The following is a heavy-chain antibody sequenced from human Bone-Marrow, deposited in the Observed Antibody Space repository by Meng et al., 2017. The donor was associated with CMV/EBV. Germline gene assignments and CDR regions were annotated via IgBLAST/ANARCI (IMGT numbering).Heavy chain of an antibody. CDR3: ASGSARKYSSSSPLGY. V-gene: IGHV3-7*01. CDR1: GFTFSSYW. Sequence: GESLKISCAASGFTFSSYWMSWVRQAPGKGLEWVANIKQDGSEKYCVDSVKGRFTISRDNAKNSLYLQMNSLRAEDTAVYYCASGSARKYSSSSPLGYWGQGPLVTIYS. CDR2: IKQDGSEK. J-gene: IGHJ4*02. D-gene: IGHD6-6*01.